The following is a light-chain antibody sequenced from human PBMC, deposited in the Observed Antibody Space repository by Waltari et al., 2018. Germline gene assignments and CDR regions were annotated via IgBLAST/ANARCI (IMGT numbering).Light chain of an antibody. CDR2: EGN. CDR3: CSYAGSDTWV. Sequence: QSALTQPASVSGSPGQSLPISCTGASRDFWSHVFNLVPWYQQNPGKAPKLMIYEGNKRPSGVSSRFSGSKSGNTASLTISGLQAEDEADYYCCSYAGSDTWVFGGGTKLTVL. V-gene: IGLV2-23*01. CDR1: SRDFWSHVFNL. J-gene: IGLJ3*02.